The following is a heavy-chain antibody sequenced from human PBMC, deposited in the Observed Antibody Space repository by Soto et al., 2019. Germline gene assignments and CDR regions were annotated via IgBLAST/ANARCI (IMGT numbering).Heavy chain of an antibody. CDR3: AKRPQAGRPVDV. D-gene: IGHD6-6*01. Sequence: EVQLSESGGGLVQPGGSLRLSCAASGFTFRSYSMSWVRQAPGKGLGWVSAINPSGDSTYYADPVKGRLSISRDNTKNTVYLQINSLRAEDTAIYYCAKRPQAGRPVDVWGKGTTVTVSS. CDR2: INPSGDST. V-gene: IGHV3-23*01. CDR1: GFTFRSYS. J-gene: IGHJ6*04.